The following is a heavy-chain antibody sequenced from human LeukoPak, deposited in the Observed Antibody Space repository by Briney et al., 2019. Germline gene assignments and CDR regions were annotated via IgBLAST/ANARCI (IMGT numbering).Heavy chain of an antibody. CDR2: INPNSGGT. CDR1: GYTFTGYY. CDR3: AREEIVVPAASGDY. V-gene: IGHV1-2*02. J-gene: IGHJ4*02. Sequence: ASVKVSCKASGYTFTGYYMHWVRQAPGQGLEWMGWINPNSGGTNYAQKFQGRVTMTRDTSISTAYMELSRLRSDDTAVYYCAREEIVVPAASGDYWGLGTLVTVSS. D-gene: IGHD2-2*01.